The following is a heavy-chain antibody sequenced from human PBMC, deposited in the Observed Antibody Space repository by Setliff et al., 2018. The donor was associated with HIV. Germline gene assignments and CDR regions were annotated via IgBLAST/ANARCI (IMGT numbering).Heavy chain of an antibody. CDR2: IWSDGSNK. CDR1: GFTFNSYA. D-gene: IGHD3-3*01. CDR3: ARVVYDFWSGYYGPYYYYMDV. Sequence: GGSLRLSCAASGFTFNSYAMHWVRQAPGKGLEWVAVIWSDGSNKHYADSVKGRFTISRDNAKNSLYLQMNSLRAEDTAVYYCARVVYDFWSGYYGPYYYYMDVWGKGTTVTVSS. V-gene: IGHV3-33*01. J-gene: IGHJ6*03.